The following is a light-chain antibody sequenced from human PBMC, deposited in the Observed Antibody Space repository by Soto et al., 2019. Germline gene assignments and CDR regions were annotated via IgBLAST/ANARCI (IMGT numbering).Light chain of an antibody. V-gene: IGKV4-1*01. CDR1: QSVYYRSNKKNY. CDR2: RAS. CDR3: QQYYGSPYT. Sequence: DIVMTQSPDSLAVSLGERATINCKSSQSVYYRSNKKNYLGWHQQKPGQPPKLLISRASTRESGVPDRFSGSGSGTDFTLTISSLQAEDVAVYYCQQYYGSPYTFGQGNKLEIK. J-gene: IGKJ2*01.